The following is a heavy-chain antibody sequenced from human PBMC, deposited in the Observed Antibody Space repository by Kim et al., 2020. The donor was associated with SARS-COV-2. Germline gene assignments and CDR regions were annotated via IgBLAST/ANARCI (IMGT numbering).Heavy chain of an antibody. Sequence: GGSLRLSCAASGFTFSSYSMNWVRQAPGKGLEWVSSISSSSSYIYYADSVKGRFTISRDNAKNSLYLQMNSLRAEDTAVYYCARSGLRLGELSLGGLDYWGQGTLVTVSS. CDR2: ISSSSSYI. V-gene: IGHV3-21*01. D-gene: IGHD3-16*02. CDR3: ARSGLRLGELSLGGLDY. CDR1: GFTFSSYS. J-gene: IGHJ4*02.